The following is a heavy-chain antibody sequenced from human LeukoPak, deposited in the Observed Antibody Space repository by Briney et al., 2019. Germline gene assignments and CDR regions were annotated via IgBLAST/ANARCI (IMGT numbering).Heavy chain of an antibody. CDR1: GFTVSSNY. D-gene: IGHD6-19*01. J-gene: IGHJ6*02. V-gene: IGHV3-53*01. CDR3: AKSVAGTSTTFRPTYYYYYGMDV. CDR2: IYSGGST. Sequence: GGSLRLSRAASGFTVSSNYMSWVRQAPGKGLEWVSVIYSGGSTYYADSVKGRFTISRDNSKNTLYLQMNSLRAEDTAVYYCAKSVAGTSTTFRPTYYYYYGMDVWGQGTTVTVSS.